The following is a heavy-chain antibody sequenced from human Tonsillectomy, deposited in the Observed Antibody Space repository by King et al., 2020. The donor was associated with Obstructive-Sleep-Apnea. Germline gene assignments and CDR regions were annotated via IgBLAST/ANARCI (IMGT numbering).Heavy chain of an antibody. D-gene: IGHD2-15*01. Sequence: VQLVESGGGVVQPGGSLRLSCAASGFTFRYYGIHWVRQAPGKGLGCVAFIRYDGSNQYYADSVKGRFTISRDNSKNTLYLQMNSLRAEDTAVHYCAKGYCSGGSCNYFDYWGQGTLVTVSS. CDR1: GFTFRYYG. V-gene: IGHV3-30*02. CDR3: AKGYCSGGSCNYFDY. CDR2: IRYDGSNQ. J-gene: IGHJ4*02.